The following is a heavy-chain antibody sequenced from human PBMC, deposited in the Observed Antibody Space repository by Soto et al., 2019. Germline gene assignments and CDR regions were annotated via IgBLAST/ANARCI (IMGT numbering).Heavy chain of an antibody. CDR3: ARGSTIVRGAPSWFDP. CDR2: IIPIAAIA. Sequence: QVQLVQSGAEVKKPGSSVKVSCKASGGTFSRYTINWVRQAPGQGLEWMGRIIPIAAIANYTQKFQGRVTITVDKSSTTAYMELSSLRSDDTAVYYCARGSTIVRGAPSWFDPWGQGNLVTVSS. D-gene: IGHD3-10*01. CDR1: GGTFSRYT. J-gene: IGHJ5*02. V-gene: IGHV1-69*02.